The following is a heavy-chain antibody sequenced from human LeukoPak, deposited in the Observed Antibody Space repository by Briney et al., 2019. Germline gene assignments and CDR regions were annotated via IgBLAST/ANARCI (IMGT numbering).Heavy chain of an antibody. J-gene: IGHJ3*02. Sequence: SGGSLRLSCAASGFTFSSYWMSWVRQAPGKGLEWVANIKQDGSEKYYVDSVKGRFTISRDNAKNSLYLQMNSLRAEDTAVYYCARDGDWYGSGSYYTFDAFDIWGQGTMVTVSS. CDR1: GFTFSSYW. CDR3: ARDGDWYGSGSYYTFDAFDI. CDR2: IKQDGSEK. D-gene: IGHD3-10*01. V-gene: IGHV3-7*03.